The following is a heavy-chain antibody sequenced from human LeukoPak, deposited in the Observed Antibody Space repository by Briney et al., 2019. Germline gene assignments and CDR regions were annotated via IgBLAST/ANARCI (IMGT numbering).Heavy chain of an antibody. CDR1: GFTFSSYW. V-gene: IGHV3-74*01. CDR3: TRDAMGATPIDH. Sequence: PGGSLRLSCAASGFTFSSYWMHWVRQTPGKGLVWVSEIKPDGTATSHADSVKGRFTTPRDNAKNTLYLQMNSLRAEDTAVYYCTRDAMGATPIDHWGQGTLVTVSS. D-gene: IGHD1-26*01. CDR2: IKPDGTAT. J-gene: IGHJ4*02.